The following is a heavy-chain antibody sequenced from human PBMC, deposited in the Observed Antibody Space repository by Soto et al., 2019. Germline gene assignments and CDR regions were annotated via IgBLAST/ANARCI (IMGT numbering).Heavy chain of an antibody. Sequence: GGSLRLSCAASGFTFSSYGMHWVRQAPGKGLEWVAVIWYDGSNKYYADSVKGRFTISRDNSKNTLYLQMNSLRAEDTAVYYCAMPSGSSGWFPTFDYWGQGTLVTVSS. CDR1: GFTFSSYG. J-gene: IGHJ4*02. D-gene: IGHD6-19*01. CDR3: AMPSGSSGWFPTFDY. CDR2: IWYDGSNK. V-gene: IGHV3-33*01.